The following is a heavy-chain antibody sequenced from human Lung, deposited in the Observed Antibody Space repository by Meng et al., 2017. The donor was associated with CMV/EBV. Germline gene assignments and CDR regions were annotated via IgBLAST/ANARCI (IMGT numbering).Heavy chain of an antibody. CDR1: GYTFTGYN. CDR2: INPHSGDT. Sequence: ASXXVSXKASGYTFTGYNIHWVRQAPGQGLEWMGWINPHSGDTKYAQKFQGRVTLTTDTSINTAYMEVSRLKSDDTAVFFCARLFHTSLGTNYYCGMDVWXIGTXVTVSS. CDR3: ARLFHTSLGTNYYCGMDV. V-gene: IGHV1-2*02. J-gene: IGHJ6*04. D-gene: IGHD3-10*01.